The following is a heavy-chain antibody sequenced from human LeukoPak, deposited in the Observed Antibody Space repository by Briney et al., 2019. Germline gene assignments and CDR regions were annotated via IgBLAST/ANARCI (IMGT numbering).Heavy chain of an antibody. CDR2: ISYDGSNK. D-gene: IGHD3-22*01. CDR1: GFTFSSYG. CDR3: ARARITMIVVVWGPIDY. J-gene: IGHJ4*02. Sequence: GGSLRLSCAASGFTFSSYGMHWVRQAPGKGLEWVAVISYDGSNKYYADSVKGRFTISRDNSKNTLYLQMNSLRAEDTAVYYCARARITMIVVVWGPIDYWGQGTLVTVSS. V-gene: IGHV3-30*03.